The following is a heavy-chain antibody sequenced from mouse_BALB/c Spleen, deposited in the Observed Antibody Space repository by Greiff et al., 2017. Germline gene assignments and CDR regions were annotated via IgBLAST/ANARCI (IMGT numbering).Heavy chain of an antibody. J-gene: IGHJ1*01. CDR3: ARSGYYGSIWYFDV. V-gene: IGHV1-14*01. D-gene: IGHD1-1*01. CDR1: GYTFTSYV. Sequence: EVQLQQSGPELVKPGASVKMSCKASGYTFTSYVMHWVKQKPGQGLEWIGYINPYNDGTKYNEKFKGKATLTSDKSSSTAYMELSSLTSEDSAVYYCARSGYYGSIWYFDVWGAGTTVTVSS. CDR2: INPYNDGT.